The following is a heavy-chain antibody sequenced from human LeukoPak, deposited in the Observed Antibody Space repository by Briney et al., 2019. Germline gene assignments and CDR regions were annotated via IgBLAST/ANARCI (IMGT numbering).Heavy chain of an antibody. D-gene: IGHD2-2*01. Sequence: GGSLRLSCAASGFTFSSYSMNWVRQAPGKGLEWVSSIGSSSSYIYYADSVKGRFTISRDNAKNSLYLQMNSLRAEDTAVYYCARSHCSSTSCYLHSGSRSNYYGMDVWGQGTTVTVSS. CDR2: IGSSSSYI. J-gene: IGHJ6*02. CDR3: ARSHCSSTSCYLHSGSRSNYYGMDV. CDR1: GFTFSSYS. V-gene: IGHV3-21*01.